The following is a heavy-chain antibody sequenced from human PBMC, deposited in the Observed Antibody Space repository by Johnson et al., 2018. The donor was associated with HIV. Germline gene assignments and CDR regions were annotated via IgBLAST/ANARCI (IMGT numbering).Heavy chain of an antibody. CDR1: GFIFSTYG. CDR2: IRYDGSNK. CDR3: ASIAARRVSAFDI. D-gene: IGHD6-6*01. J-gene: IGHJ3*02. Sequence: QVQLVESGGGVVQPGRSVRLYCAASGFIFSTYGMHWVRQAPGKGLEWVAFIRYDGSNKNYVDSVKGRLTISRDNSKNTLYLQMNSLRPEDTAVYYCASIAARRVSAFDIWGQGTMVTVSS. V-gene: IGHV3-30*02.